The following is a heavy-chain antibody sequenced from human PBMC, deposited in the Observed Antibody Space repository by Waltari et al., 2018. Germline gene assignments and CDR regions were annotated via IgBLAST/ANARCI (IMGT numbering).Heavy chain of an antibody. CDR2: ISSDGSRK. D-gene: IGHD2-8*02. CDR1: GFPFSSSG. J-gene: IGHJ6*02. V-gene: IGHV3-30*03. Sequence: QVQLVESGGGVVQPGRSLRLSCAASGFPFSSSGMHWVRQTPGRGREWVAVISSDGSRKSYADSVKGRFSISRDNSKNSLSLEMNSLRPEDTAVYYCASCTGGNCYYYGFDVWGQGTTVTVSS. CDR3: ASCTGGNCYYYGFDV.